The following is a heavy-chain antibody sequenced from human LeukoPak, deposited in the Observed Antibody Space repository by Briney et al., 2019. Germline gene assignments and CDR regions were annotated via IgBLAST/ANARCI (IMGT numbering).Heavy chain of an antibody. CDR3: ARHKDDTAMVTALFDY. Sequence: SETLSLTCAVYGGSFSGYYWSWIRQPPGKGLEWIGEINHSGSTNYNPSLKSRVTISVDTSKNQFSLKLSSVTAADTAVYYCARHKDDTAMVTALFDYWGQGTLVTVSS. CDR2: INHSGST. CDR1: GGSFSGYY. V-gene: IGHV4-34*01. D-gene: IGHD5-18*01. J-gene: IGHJ4*02.